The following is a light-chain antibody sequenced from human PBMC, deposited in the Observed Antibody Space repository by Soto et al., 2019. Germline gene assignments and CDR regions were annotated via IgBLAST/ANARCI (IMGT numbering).Light chain of an antibody. V-gene: IGLV2-23*02. CDR3: CSYAGSGTPYV. CDR1: SSDVGSYNL. Sequence: QSVLTQPASVSGSPGQSITISCTGTSSDVGSYNLVSWYQHHPGKAPKLMIYVVGKRPSGVSSRFSGSKSGNTASLTISGPQAEDEADYYCCSYAGSGTPYVFGTGTKVTVL. CDR2: VVG. J-gene: IGLJ1*01.